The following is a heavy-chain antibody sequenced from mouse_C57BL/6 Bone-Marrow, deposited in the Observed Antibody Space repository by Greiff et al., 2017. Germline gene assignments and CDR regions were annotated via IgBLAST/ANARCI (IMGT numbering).Heavy chain of an antibody. CDR1: GYTFTSYW. CDR2: IHPSDSDT. J-gene: IGHJ4*01. CDR3: AIPAGSSPYYAMDY. D-gene: IGHD1-1*01. Sequence: QVQLKQPGAELVKPGASVKVSCKASGYTFTSYWMHWVKQRPGQGLEWIGRIHPSDSDTNYNQKFKGKATLTVDKSSSTAYMQLSSLTSEDSAVYYRAIPAGSSPYYAMDYWGQGTSVTVSS. V-gene: IGHV1-74*01.